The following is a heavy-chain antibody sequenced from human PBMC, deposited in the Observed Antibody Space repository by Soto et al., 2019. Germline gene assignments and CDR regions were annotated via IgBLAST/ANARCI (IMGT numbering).Heavy chain of an antibody. CDR3: GRDLTSNANCIDP. D-gene: IGHD2-2*01. Sequence: SETLSLTCSVSGDYIHVGGYYWTVVRQRPGKGLEWMGYIYYTGKTYYNPSLESRLTMSVDRSKNQFSLRLTSVTAADTAVYFCGRDLTSNANCIDPWGQGTLVTVSS. V-gene: IGHV4-30-4*01. CDR2: IYYTGKT. J-gene: IGHJ5*02. CDR1: GDYIHVGGYY.